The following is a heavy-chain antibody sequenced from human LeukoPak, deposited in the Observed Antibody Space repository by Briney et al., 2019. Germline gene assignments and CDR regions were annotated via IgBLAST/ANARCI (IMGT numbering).Heavy chain of an antibody. Sequence: SETLSLTCTVSGGSISSSSYYWGWLRQPPGRRLEWVGYIYYSGSTNYNPSLKSRVTISVDTSKNQFSLKLSSVTAADTAVYYCARAYYYDSSGYYPKFDPWGQGTLVTVSS. D-gene: IGHD3-22*01. J-gene: IGHJ5*02. CDR3: ARAYYYDSSGYYPKFDP. V-gene: IGHV4-61*05. CDR1: GGSISSSSYY. CDR2: IYYSGST.